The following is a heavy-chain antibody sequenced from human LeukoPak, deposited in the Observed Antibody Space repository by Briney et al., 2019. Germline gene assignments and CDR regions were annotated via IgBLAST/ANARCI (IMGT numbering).Heavy chain of an antibody. D-gene: IGHD6-13*01. CDR3: ARADAVVGTSTFYY. Sequence: GGSLRLSCAASGFTFSSYSMNWVRQAPGKGLEWVSYISSSSSTIYYADSVKGRFTISRDNARNSLYLHMNNLRDEDTAVYYCARADAVVGTSTFYYWGQGTLVTVSS. CDR1: GFTFSSYS. V-gene: IGHV3-48*02. CDR2: ISSSSSTI. J-gene: IGHJ4*02.